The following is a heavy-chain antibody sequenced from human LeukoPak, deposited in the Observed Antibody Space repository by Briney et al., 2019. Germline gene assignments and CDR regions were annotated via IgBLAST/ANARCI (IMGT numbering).Heavy chain of an antibody. CDR3: TTERNWELLRPYGLDI. D-gene: IGHD1-26*01. Sequence: PGGSLRLSCAASGFNFKYVWMNWVRQVPGKGLERVGRIRTKIEGETRDYPAPVKGRFIISRDDSKTTLYLQMNGLKTEDSAVYYCTTERNWELLRPYGLDIWGQGTTVIVSS. V-gene: IGHV3-15*01. CDR2: IRTKIEGETR. J-gene: IGHJ6*02. CDR1: GFNFKYVW.